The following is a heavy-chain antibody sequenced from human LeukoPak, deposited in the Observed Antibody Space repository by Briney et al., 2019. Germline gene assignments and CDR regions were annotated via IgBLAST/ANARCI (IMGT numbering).Heavy chain of an antibody. V-gene: IGHV2-5*01. D-gene: IGHD6-19*01. J-gene: IGHJ4*02. CDR3: AHRLLGSGWYRAFDY. CDR1: GFSLSTSAVG. CDR2: IYWNDDK. Sequence: ESGPTLVKPTQTLTLTCTFPGFSLSTSAVGVGWIRQPPGKALEWLALIYWNDDKRYNPSLKSRLTITKDTSKNQVVLTMTNMDPVDTATYYCAHRLLGSGWYRAFDYWGQGTLVTVSS.